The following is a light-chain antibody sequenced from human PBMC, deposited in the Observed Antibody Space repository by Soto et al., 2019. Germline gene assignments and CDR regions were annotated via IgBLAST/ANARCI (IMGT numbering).Light chain of an antibody. CDR1: SSDVGAYNL. CDR3: CSYAGSNTVV. V-gene: IGLV2-23*01. CDR2: EGT. J-gene: IGLJ1*01. Sequence: QSALTQPASVSGSPGQSITISCTGISSDVGAYNLVSWYQHHPGKAPKLLIYEGTKRPSGISHRFSGSKSGNTASLTISGLQPEDEADYSCCSYAGSNTVVFGSGTKLTVL.